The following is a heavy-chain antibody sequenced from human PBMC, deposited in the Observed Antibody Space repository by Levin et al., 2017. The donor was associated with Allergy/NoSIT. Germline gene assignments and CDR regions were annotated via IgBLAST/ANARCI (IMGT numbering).Heavy chain of an antibody. CDR3: AVEGSYYYGMDV. V-gene: IGHV4-4*07. Sequence: SSPLSLLVTVSGGSISSYYWSWIRQPAGPFLSFLFLLSPLGRPPSHPSLKSRVTMSVDTSKNQFSLKLSSVTAADTAVYYCAVEGSYYYGMDVWGQGTTVTVSS. CDR1: GGSISSYY. CDR2: LSPLGRP. J-gene: IGHJ6*02.